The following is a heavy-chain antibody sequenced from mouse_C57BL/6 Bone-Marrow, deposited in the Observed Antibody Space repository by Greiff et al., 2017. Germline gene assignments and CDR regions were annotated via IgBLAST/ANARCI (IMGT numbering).Heavy chain of an antibody. Sequence: VQLQQSGAGLVRPGTSVKVSCKASGYAFTNYLIEWVQQRPGQGLEWIGVINPGSGGTNYNEKFTGKATLTADKSSSTACIQLSSLTSEDSAVYFCARTKDWDSWFAYWGQGTLVTVSA. V-gene: IGHV1-54*01. D-gene: IGHD4-1*01. CDR3: ARTKDWDSWFAY. CDR2: INPGSGGT. J-gene: IGHJ3*01. CDR1: GYAFTNYL.